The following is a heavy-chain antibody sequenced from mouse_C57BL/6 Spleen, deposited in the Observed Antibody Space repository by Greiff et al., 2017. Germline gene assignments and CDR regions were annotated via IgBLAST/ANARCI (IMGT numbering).Heavy chain of an antibody. V-gene: IGHV5-6*01. CDR2: ISSGGSYT. D-gene: IGHD2-3*01. CDR1: GFTFSSYG. CDR3: ARHEGYDGYYYFDY. Sequence: EVKLMESGGDLVKPGGSLKLSCAASGFTFSSYGMSWVRQTPDKRLAWVATISSGGSYTYYPDSVKGRFTISRDNAKNTLYLQMSSLKSEDTAMYYCARHEGYDGYYYFDYWGQGTTLTVSS. J-gene: IGHJ2*01.